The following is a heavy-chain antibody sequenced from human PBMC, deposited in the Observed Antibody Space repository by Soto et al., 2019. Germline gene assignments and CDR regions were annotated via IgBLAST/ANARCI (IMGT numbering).Heavy chain of an antibody. V-gene: IGHV4-34*01. CDR1: GGSFSGFY. J-gene: IGHJ4*02. CDR3: ARWGYCSNSICYPFDY. D-gene: IGHD2-2*01. CDR2: INDSGST. Sequence: ETLSLTCAVHGGSFSGFYWNWIRQPPGKGLESIGEINDSGSTRYNPSLKSRVTISVDTSKNQFSLRLNSVTAADTAVYYCARWGYCSNSICYPFDYWGQGIPVTVSS.